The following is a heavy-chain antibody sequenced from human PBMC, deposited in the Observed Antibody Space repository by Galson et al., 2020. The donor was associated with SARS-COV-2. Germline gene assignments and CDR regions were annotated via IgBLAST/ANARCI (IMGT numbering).Heavy chain of an antibody. CDR2: IFFDGSDK. CDR1: GFTFSSHA. V-gene: IGHV3-33*01. D-gene: IGHD6-19*01. Sequence: GESLKISCAASGFTFSSHAMHWVRQAPGKGLEWVAQIFFDGSDKYYGDSVKGRFTISRDSSKNTVYLQMNNLRADDTAVYYCARDGQTSSGWAVDYCGQGTLVTVSS. J-gene: IGHJ4*02. CDR3: ARDGQTSSGWAVDY.